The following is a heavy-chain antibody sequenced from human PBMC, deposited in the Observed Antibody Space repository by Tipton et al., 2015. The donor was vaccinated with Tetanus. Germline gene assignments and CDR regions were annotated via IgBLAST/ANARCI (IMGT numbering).Heavy chain of an antibody. CDR3: ATDRNSGFYY. Sequence: QLVQSGAEVKKPGASVKVSCKASGYTFTMYAVYWVRQAPGQSLEWMGWINTANGNTKYSQKFQGRVAISRDTSATTAYMELSSLTSEDTAVYYCATDRNSGFYYWGQGTLVTVSS. CDR1: GYTFTMYA. D-gene: IGHD6-19*01. V-gene: IGHV1-3*04. J-gene: IGHJ4*02. CDR2: INTANGNT.